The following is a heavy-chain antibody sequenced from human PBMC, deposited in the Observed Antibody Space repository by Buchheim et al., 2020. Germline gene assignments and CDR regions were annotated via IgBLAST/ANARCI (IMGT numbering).Heavy chain of an antibody. CDR2: ISYDGSNK. CDR1: GFTFSSYA. CDR3: ARDRWRFSGLKYYFDY. Sequence: QVQLVESGGGVVQPGRSLRLSCAASGFTFSSYAMHWVRQATGKGLEWVAVISYDGSNKYYADSVKGRFTISRDNSKNTLYLQMNSLRAEDTAVYYCARDRWRFSGLKYYFDYWGQGTL. V-gene: IGHV3-30*04. J-gene: IGHJ4*02. D-gene: IGHD5-12*01.